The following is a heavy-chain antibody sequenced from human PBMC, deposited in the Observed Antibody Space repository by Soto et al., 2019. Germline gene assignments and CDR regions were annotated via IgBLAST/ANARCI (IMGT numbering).Heavy chain of an antibody. D-gene: IGHD6-19*01. J-gene: IGHJ5*02. V-gene: IGHV3-20*04. CDR1: GFTFEDYG. CDR2: INWNGDRS. Sequence: EVKLEESGGGVVRPGGSLRLSCAASGFTFEDYGMSWVRQAPGKGLEWVSGINWNGDRSGYADSVKGRFTISRDNAKNFLYLQMHSLRAEDTAFSYCAREEVPPAGTKLFAPWGQGTLVTVSS. CDR3: AREEVPPAGTKLFAP.